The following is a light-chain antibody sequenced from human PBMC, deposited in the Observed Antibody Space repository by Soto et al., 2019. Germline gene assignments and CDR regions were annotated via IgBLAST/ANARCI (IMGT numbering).Light chain of an antibody. CDR3: LQDNNYPLT. Sequence: AIQLTQSPSSLSASVGYTVTITCRASQGIGNDLGWYQQKSGKAPKLLIYAASNLQSAVPSRFSGSGSGTDFTLTISGLQREDVATYYCLQDNNYPLTFGGGTKVDIK. CDR2: AAS. V-gene: IGKV1-6*01. CDR1: QGIGND. J-gene: IGKJ4*01.